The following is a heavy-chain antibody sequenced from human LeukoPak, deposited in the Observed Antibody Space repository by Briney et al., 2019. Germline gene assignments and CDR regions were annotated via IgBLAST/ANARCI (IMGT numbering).Heavy chain of an antibody. CDR3: ATNYDILTGFLNGGYFQH. CDR1: GYTLTELS. V-gene: IGHV1-24*01. J-gene: IGHJ1*01. D-gene: IGHD3-9*01. CDR2: FDPEDGET. Sequence: GASVKVSCKVSGYTLTELSMHWVRQAPGKGLEWMGGFDPEDGETIYAQKFQGRVTMTEDTSTDTAYMELSSLRSEDTAVYYCATNYDILTGFLNGGYFQHWGQGTLVTVSS.